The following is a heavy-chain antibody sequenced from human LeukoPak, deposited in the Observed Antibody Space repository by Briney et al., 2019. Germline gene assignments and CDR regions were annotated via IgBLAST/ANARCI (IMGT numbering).Heavy chain of an antibody. D-gene: IGHD1-1*01. Sequence: ASVKVSCKASGYTFTSYGITWVRQAPGQGLEWMGWINGHNGNTHYAQNLQDRITMTTDTPSTTAYMELRSLKSDDTAVYFCAKAPSAHWPSDYWGQGTLVTVSS. J-gene: IGHJ4*02. CDR1: GYTFTSYG. CDR3: AKAPSAHWPSDY. V-gene: IGHV1-18*01. CDR2: INGHNGNT.